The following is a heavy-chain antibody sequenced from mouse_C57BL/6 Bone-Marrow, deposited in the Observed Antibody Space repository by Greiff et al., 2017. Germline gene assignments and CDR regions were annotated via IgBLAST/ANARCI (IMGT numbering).Heavy chain of an antibody. CDR3: ARDAYYSNYNWYFDV. D-gene: IGHD2-5*01. CDR1: GFTFSDFY. J-gene: IGHJ1*03. CDR2: SRNKANDYTT. V-gene: IGHV7-1*01. Sequence: EVKLVESGGGLVQSGRSLRLSCATSGFTFSDFYMEWVRQAPGKGLEWIAASRNKANDYTTEYSASVKGRFIVSRDTSQSILYLQMNALRAEDTAIYYCARDAYYSNYNWYFDVWGTGTTVTVSS.